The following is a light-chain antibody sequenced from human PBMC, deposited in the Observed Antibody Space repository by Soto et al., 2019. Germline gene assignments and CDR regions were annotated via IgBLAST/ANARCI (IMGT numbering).Light chain of an antibody. CDR1: SSDVGSYDY. V-gene: IGLV2-14*03. CDR2: DVN. Sequence: QSALTQPASVSGSPGQSITFSCTGTSSDVGSYDYVSWHQQHPGKAPKLIIYDVNNRPSGVPSRFSGSKSGNTASLIISGLQTEDEADYYCTSYTTTSSFVFGSGTKVTVL. CDR3: TSYTTTSSFV. J-gene: IGLJ1*01.